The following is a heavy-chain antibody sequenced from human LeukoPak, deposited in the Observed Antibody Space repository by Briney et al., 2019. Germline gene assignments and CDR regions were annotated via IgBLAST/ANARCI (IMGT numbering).Heavy chain of an antibody. V-gene: IGHV1-46*01. CDR2: INPSGGST. D-gene: IGHD4/OR15-4a*01. CDR3: ARSNYGGQGAGDNWFDP. CDR1: GYTFTSYY. J-gene: IGHJ5*02. Sequence: ASVKVSCKASGYTFTSYYMHWVRQAPGQGLEWMGIINPSGGSTSYAQKFQGRVTMTRDMSTSTVYMDLSSLTSDDTAVYYCARSNYGGQGAGDNWFDPWGQGTLVTVSS.